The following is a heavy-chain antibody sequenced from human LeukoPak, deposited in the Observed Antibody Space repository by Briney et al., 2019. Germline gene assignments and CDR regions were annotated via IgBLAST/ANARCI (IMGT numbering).Heavy chain of an antibody. D-gene: IGHD3-10*01. V-gene: IGHV1-2*02. J-gene: IGHJ4*02. CDR2: INPNSGGT. CDR1: GYTFTGYY. CDR3: ARVAGSGSYYNVFSASDY. Sequence: ASVKVSCKASGYTFTGYYMHWVRQAPGQGPEWMGWINPNSGGTNYAQKFQGRVTMTRDTSISAAYMELSRLRSDDTAVYYCARVAGSGSYYNVFSASDYWGQGTLVTVSS.